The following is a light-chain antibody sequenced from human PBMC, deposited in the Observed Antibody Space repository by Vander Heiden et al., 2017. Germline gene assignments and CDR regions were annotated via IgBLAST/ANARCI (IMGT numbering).Light chain of an antibody. CDR3: MQTLQTPRT. CDR2: LGS. V-gene: IGKV2-28*01. Sequence: DLVMTQSPLSLPVTPGEPASISCRSSQSLLGSDGRNYLDWYLQKPGQSPQLLIYLGSNRASGVPDRFSGSGSGTDFTLKISRVEAEDVGVYYCMQTLQTPRTFGQGTKLEIK. CDR1: QSLLGSDGRNY. J-gene: IGKJ2*01.